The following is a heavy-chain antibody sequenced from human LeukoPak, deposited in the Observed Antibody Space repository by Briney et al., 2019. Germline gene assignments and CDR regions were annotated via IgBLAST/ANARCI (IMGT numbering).Heavy chain of an antibody. CDR3: ARGRADFWSGYGMDV. J-gene: IGHJ6*02. CDR1: GFTFSSYA. CDR2: ISYDGSNK. D-gene: IGHD3-3*01. V-gene: IGHV3-30-3*01. Sequence: GGSLILSWSAAGFTFSSYAMHWVRQAPGKGVEWVAVISYDGSNKYYADSVKGRFNISRDNSKKTLYLQMNRLRAEDTAVYYCARGRADFWSGYGMDVWGQGTTVTVSS.